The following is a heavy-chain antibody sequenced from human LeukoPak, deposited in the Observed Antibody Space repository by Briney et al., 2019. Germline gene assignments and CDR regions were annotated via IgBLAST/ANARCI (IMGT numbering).Heavy chain of an antibody. CDR2: IYLGDSDT. Sequence: GESLKISCKGSGYSFISYWIGWVRQMPGKGLEWMGIIYLGDSDTTYSPSFQGQVTISVDKSINTAYLQWRSLKASDTAMYYCARSFAHVERYYFDYWGQGTLLTVSS. J-gene: IGHJ4*02. CDR1: GYSFISYW. D-gene: IGHD1-1*01. V-gene: IGHV5-51*01. CDR3: ARSFAHVERYYFDY.